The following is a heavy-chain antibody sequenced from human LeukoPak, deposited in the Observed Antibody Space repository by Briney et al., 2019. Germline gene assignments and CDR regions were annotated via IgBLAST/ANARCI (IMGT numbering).Heavy chain of an antibody. D-gene: IGHD3-10*01. CDR1: GGTFSSYG. J-gene: IGHJ4*02. Sequence: SVKVSCKASGGTFSSYGISWVRQAPGQGLEWMGRIILIVDITNYAQKFQGRVTITADKSTSTAYMELSSLRSEDTAVYYCAREGIVVRGPYYFDYWGQGTLVTVSS. V-gene: IGHV1-69*04. CDR2: IILIVDIT. CDR3: AREGIVVRGPYYFDY.